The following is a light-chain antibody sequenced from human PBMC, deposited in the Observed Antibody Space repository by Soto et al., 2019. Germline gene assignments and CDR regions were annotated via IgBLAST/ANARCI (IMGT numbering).Light chain of an antibody. CDR2: AAS. V-gene: IGKV1-39*01. CDR3: QQSYSTPRT. CDR1: QSISNY. J-gene: IGKJ1*01. Sequence: DIQMTQSPSSLYASVGDIVTITCRASQSISNYLNWYQQKPGKAPKLLMYAASSLQSGVPSRFGGSGSGTDFTLTISSLQPEDFATYYCQQSYSTPRTFGQGTKVEIK.